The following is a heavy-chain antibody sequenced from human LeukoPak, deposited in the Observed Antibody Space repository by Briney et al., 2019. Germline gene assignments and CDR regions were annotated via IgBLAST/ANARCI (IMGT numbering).Heavy chain of an antibody. CDR1: GFTFSSYA. Sequence: PGGSLRLSCAASGFTFSSYAMSWVRQAPGKGLEWVSTISGSGGRTYYADSVKGRFTISRDNSKNTLYLQMNTLRAEDTAMYYCTRLRDGYDSDYWGQGTLVTVSS. CDR2: ISGSGGRT. CDR3: TRLRDGYDSDY. J-gene: IGHJ4*02. D-gene: IGHD5-24*01. V-gene: IGHV3-23*01.